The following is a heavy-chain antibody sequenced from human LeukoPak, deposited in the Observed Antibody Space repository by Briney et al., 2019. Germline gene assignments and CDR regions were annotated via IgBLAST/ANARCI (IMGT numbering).Heavy chain of an antibody. D-gene: IGHD2-15*01. Sequence: PGGSLRLSCAASGFTFSTYAMHWVRQAPGKGLEWVAVISNDGSNKYYADSVKGRFTISRDNSKSALYLQMNSLRAEDTAVYYCARSRSGGSLLGYWGQGTVVTVSS. CDR3: ARSRSGGSLLGY. CDR1: GFTFSTYA. CDR2: ISNDGSNK. V-gene: IGHV3-30*04. J-gene: IGHJ4*02.